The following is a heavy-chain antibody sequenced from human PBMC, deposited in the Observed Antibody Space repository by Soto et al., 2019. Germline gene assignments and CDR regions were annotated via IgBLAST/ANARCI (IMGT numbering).Heavy chain of an antibody. CDR1: GFTFSSYS. CDR2: ISSSSSTI. V-gene: IGHV3-48*02. D-gene: IGHD3-22*01. CDR3: ARELGYADDSSGMPAEYFQH. J-gene: IGHJ1*01. Sequence: EVQLVESGGGLVQPGGSLRLSCVASGFTFSSYSMNWVRQAPGKGLEWVSYISSSSSTIYYADSVKGRFTISRDNAKNSLYLQMNSLRDEDTAVYYCARELGYADDSSGMPAEYFQHWGQGTLVTVSS.